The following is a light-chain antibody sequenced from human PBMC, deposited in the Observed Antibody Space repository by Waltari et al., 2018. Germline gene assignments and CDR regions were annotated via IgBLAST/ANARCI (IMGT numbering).Light chain of an antibody. CDR2: RIY. CDR1: RSNIGNNY. CDR3: AAWDDSLSVWV. Sequence: QSVLTQPPSASGTPGPRVTISCSGGRSNIGNNYVFWYQQFPGPAPKLLIYRIYQRPSGVPDRFSGSKSGTSASLAISGLRSEDEADYYCAAWDDSLSVWVFGGGTKLTVL. V-gene: IGLV1-47*01. J-gene: IGLJ3*02.